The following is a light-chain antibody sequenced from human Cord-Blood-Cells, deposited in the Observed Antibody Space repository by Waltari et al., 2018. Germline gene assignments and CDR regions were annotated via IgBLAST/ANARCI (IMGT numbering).Light chain of an antibody. J-gene: IGLJ2*01. CDR3: SSYTSSSTPVV. V-gene: IGLV2-14*01. CDR1: SSDAGGYKY. Sequence: QSALTQPASVSGSPGQSITISCTGTSSDAGGYKYVSWYQQHPGKAPKLMIYDVSNRPSGVSNRFSGSKSGNTASLTISGLQAEDEADYYCSSYTSSSTPVVFGGGTKLTVL. CDR2: DVS.